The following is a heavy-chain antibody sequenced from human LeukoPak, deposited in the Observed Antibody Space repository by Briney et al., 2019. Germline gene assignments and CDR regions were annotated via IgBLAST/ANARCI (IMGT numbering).Heavy chain of an antibody. J-gene: IGHJ4*02. CDR1: GFNFSSYA. CDR3: AKAGSILRFLEWLFAY. D-gene: IGHD3-3*01. Sequence: PGGSLRLSCAASGFNFSSYAMSSVRRAPGKGLEWVSAISGSGGSTYYADSVKGRFTISTDNSKNTLYLQMNSLRAEDTGVYYCAKAGSILRFLEWLFAYWGQGTLVTVSS. V-gene: IGHV3-23*01. CDR2: ISGSGGST.